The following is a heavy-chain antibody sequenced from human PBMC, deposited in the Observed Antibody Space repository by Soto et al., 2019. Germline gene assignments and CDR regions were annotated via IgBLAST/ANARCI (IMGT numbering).Heavy chain of an antibody. J-gene: IGHJ6*02. CDR1: GYSFTSYW. CDR2: IDPSDSYT. D-gene: IGHD2-15*01. V-gene: IGHV5-10-1*01. Sequence: GESLKISCKGSGYSFTSYWISWVRQMPGKGLEWMGRIDPSDSYTNYSPSFQGHVTISADKSISTAYLQWSSLKASDTAMYYCATGCSGGSCFSGMHYYYYYGMDVWGQGTTVTVSS. CDR3: ATGCSGGSCFSGMHYYYYYGMDV.